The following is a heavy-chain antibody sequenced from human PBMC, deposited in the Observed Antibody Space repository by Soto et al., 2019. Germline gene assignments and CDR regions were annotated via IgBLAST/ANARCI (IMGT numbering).Heavy chain of an antibody. CDR1: GFTFSSYA. CDR3: ARVRYYGSGSYLTPRGYYFDY. V-gene: IGHV3-30-3*01. J-gene: IGHJ4*02. Sequence: GGSLRLSCAASGFTFSSYAMHWVRQAPGKGLEWVAVISYDGSNKYYADSVKGRFTISRDNSKNTLYLQMNSLRAEDTAVYYCARVRYYGSGSYLTPRGYYFDYWGQGTLVTVSS. CDR2: ISYDGSNK. D-gene: IGHD3-10*01.